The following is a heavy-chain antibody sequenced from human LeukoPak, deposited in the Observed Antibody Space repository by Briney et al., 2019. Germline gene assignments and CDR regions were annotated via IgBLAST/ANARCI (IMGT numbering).Heavy chain of an antibody. Sequence: ASVKVSCKASGYTFTGYYMHWMRQAPGQGLEWMGWINPNSGGTNYAQKLQGRVTMTTDTSTSTAYMELRSLRSDDTAVYYCAREILSYYDFWSGYYGPGGQIDYWGQGTLVTVSS. D-gene: IGHD3-3*01. CDR3: AREILSYYDFWSGYYGPGGQIDY. CDR1: GYTFTGYY. J-gene: IGHJ4*02. V-gene: IGHV1-2*02. CDR2: INPNSGGT.